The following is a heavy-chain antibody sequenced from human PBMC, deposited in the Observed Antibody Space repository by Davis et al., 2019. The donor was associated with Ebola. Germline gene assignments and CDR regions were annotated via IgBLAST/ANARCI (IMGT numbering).Heavy chain of an antibody. V-gene: IGHV4-34*01. CDR2: INHSGST. CDR3: ARAGYSGYDLHY. Sequence: SETLSLTCAVYGGSFSGYYWSWIRQPPGKGLEWIGEINHSGSTNYNPSLKSRVTISVDTSKNPFSLKLSSVTAADTAVYYCARAGYSGYDLHYWGQGTLVTVSS. J-gene: IGHJ4*02. CDR1: GGSFSGYY. D-gene: IGHD5-12*01.